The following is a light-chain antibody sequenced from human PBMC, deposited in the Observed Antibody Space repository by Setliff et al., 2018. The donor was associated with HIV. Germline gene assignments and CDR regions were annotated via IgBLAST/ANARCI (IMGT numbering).Light chain of an antibody. CDR3: SSYTSSSILYV. V-gene: IGLV2-14*03. Sequence: HSALIQPASVSGSPGQSITISCTGTSSDVGGYNYVSWYQQHPGKAPKLMIYDVSNRPSGVSNRFSGSKSGNTASLTISGLQAEDEADYYCSSYTSSSILYVFGTGTKVTVL. CDR2: DVS. CDR1: SSDVGGYNY. J-gene: IGLJ1*01.